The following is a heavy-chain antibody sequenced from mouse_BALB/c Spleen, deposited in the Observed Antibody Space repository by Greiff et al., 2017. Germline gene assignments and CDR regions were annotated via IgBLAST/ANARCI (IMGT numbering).Heavy chain of an antibody. CDR2: INPGSGGT. Sequence: VQLQQSGAELVRPGTSVKVCCKASGYAFTNYLIEWVKQRPGQGLEWIGVINPGSGGTNYNEKFKGKATLTADKSSSTAYMQLSSLTSDDSAVYFCARDYDYDRDYYAMDYWGQGTSVTVSS. D-gene: IGHD2-4*01. CDR1: GYAFTNYL. CDR3: ARDYDYDRDYYAMDY. J-gene: IGHJ4*01. V-gene: IGHV1-54*01.